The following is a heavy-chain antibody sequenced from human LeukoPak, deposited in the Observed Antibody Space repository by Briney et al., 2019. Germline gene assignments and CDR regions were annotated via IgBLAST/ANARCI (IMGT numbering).Heavy chain of an antibody. CDR2: ISSSGSTI. Sequence: GGSLRLSCAASGFTFRDYYMSWIRQAPGKGLEWVSYISSSGSTIYYADSVKGRFTISRDNAKNSLYLQMNSLRAEDTAVYYCAREVPAAPYYYYGMDVWGQGTTVTVSS. CDR1: GFTFRDYY. CDR3: AREVPAAPYYYYGMDV. J-gene: IGHJ6*02. D-gene: IGHD2-2*01. V-gene: IGHV3-11*01.